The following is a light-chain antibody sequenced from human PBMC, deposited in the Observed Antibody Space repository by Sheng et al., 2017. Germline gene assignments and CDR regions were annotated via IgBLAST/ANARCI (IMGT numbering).Light chain of an antibody. CDR2: GAS. CDR1: QTIDLNF. J-gene: IGKJ1*01. Sequence: DIVLTQSPGTLSLSPGEKATLSCRASQTIDLNFLAWYQQKPGQAPRLLIYGASSRATGIPDRFSGSGSGTDFTLTISRLEPEDFAVYYCQQYGSSPWTFGQGTKVEIK. V-gene: IGKV3-20*01. CDR3: QQYGSSPWT.